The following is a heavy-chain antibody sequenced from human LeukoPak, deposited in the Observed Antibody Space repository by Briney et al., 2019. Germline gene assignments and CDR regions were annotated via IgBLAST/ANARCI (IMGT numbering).Heavy chain of an antibody. D-gene: IGHD3-22*01. Sequence: HPGGSLRLSCAASGFTFSTFGMHWVRQAPGKGLEWLAVISYDGGDKYYADSVKGRFTISRDNSKNTLYLQINDLRAEDTAVYYCAKDRFPKIVVVTDEYWGQGTLVTVSS. CDR2: ISYDGGDK. CDR1: GFTFSTFG. J-gene: IGHJ4*02. CDR3: AKDRFPKIVVVTDEY. V-gene: IGHV3-30*18.